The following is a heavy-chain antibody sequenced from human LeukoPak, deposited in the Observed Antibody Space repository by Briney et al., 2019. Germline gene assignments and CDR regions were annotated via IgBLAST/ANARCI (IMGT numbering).Heavy chain of an antibody. J-gene: IGHJ4*02. Sequence: WASVKVSCKASGYTFTSYGISWVRQAPGQGLEWMGWISAYNGNTNYAQKLQGRVTMTTDTSTSTAYIELRSLRSDDTAVYYCARDILWELPPDYWGQGTLVTVSS. CDR2: ISAYNGNT. V-gene: IGHV1-18*01. CDR3: ARDILWELPPDY. CDR1: GYTFTSYG. D-gene: IGHD1-26*01.